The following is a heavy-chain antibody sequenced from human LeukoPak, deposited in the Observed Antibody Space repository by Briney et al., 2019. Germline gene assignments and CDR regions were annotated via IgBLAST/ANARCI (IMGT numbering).Heavy chain of an antibody. D-gene: IGHD3-16*01. J-gene: IGHJ4*02. CDR3: AKGQITRSDRFDY. CDR1: GFIFSDYA. CDR2: ISYDGSNK. Sequence: PGGSLRLSCLASGFIFSDYAMYWVRQAPGKGLEWVAVISYDGSNKYYADSVKGRFTISRDNSKNTLYLQMNSLRAEDTAVYYCAKGQITRSDRFDYWGQGTLVTVSS. V-gene: IGHV3-30*04.